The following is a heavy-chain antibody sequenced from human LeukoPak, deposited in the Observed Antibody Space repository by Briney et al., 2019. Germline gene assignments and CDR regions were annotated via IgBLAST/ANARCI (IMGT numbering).Heavy chain of an antibody. D-gene: IGHD3-22*01. CDR3: EGYYYDSSGSKGGFDY. Sequence: PGGSLRLSCAASGITFSSYWMHWVRQVPGKGLVWVSRMNSDGSSTSYADSVKGRFTISRDNAKNTLYLQMNSLRAEDTAVYYCEGYYYDSSGSKGGFDYWGQGTLVTVSS. V-gene: IGHV3-74*01. CDR1: GITFSSYW. CDR2: MNSDGSST. J-gene: IGHJ4*02.